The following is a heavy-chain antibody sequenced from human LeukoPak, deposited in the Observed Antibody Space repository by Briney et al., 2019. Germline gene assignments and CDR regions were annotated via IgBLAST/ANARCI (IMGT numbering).Heavy chain of an antibody. CDR2: ISSSGSNI. Sequence: PGGSLRLSCAASGFTLSDYYMSWIRQAPGKGLEWVSYISSSGSNIKYADSVKGRFTISRGNAKNSVYLQMNSLRAEDTAVYYCARDIKGQYQDAFDIWGQGTMVTVSS. V-gene: IGHV3-11*04. J-gene: IGHJ3*02. D-gene: IGHD2-2*01. CDR3: ARDIKGQYQDAFDI. CDR1: GFTLSDYY.